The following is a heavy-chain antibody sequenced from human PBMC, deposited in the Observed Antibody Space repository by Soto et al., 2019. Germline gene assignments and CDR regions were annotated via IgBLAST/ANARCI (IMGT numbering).Heavy chain of an antibody. CDR2: INPASTST. CDR1: GYTFTHYY. CDR3: GRVLAEVDT. V-gene: IGHV1-46*01. J-gene: IGHJ5*02. D-gene: IGHD3-3*02. Sequence: QVQLVQSGAEVKKPGASVKVSCRTSGYTFTHYYIHWVRQAPGQGLEWLGIINPASTSTNYAQEFKGRATLTMDRSRPRVYMELSGLRTKDRPFFYCGRVLAEVDTWGQGTLVTVSS.